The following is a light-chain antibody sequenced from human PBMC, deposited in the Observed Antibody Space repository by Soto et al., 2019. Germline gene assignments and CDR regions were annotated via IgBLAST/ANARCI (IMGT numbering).Light chain of an antibody. J-gene: IGLJ1*01. CDR3: FSYTSSGTYV. CDR2: EVS. V-gene: IGLV2-14*01. Sequence: QSVLTQPASVSGSPGQSITISRTRTSSDVGNYKYVSWYQQHPGKAPKLMIYEVSNRPSGVSNRFSGSKSGNTASLTISGLQAEDETDYYCFSYTSSGTYVFGTGTKVTVL. CDR1: SSDVGNYKY.